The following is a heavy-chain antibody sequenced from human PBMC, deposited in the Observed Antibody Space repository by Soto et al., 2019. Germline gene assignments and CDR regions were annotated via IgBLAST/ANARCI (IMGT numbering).Heavy chain of an antibody. CDR3: ARDPPLSMIVVVGVDDF. Sequence: EVQLVESGGGLVKPGGSLRHSCTVLGFTLTNENMNWVRQAPGKGLEWVSSISSRSTFINYADSVKGRFTISRDNDKGLVYLQMNSLRAEDTAVYYCARDPPLSMIVVVGVDDFWGQGTLVTVSS. CDR1: GFTLTNEN. V-gene: IGHV3-21*06. D-gene: IGHD3-22*01. J-gene: IGHJ4*02. CDR2: ISSRSTFI.